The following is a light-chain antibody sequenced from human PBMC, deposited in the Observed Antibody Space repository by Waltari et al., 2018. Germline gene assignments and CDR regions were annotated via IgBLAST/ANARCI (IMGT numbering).Light chain of an antibody. CDR1: SSNIGRNY. V-gene: IGLV1-47*01. Sequence: QSVLTQPPSASGTPGQRVTISCSGSSSNIGRNYVYWYQQLPRPAPKHLYYRNNQRPSGVPVRFSGSKSGTSASLAISGRRSEDEADYYCAAWDDSLSGRVFGGGTKLTVL. J-gene: IGLJ2*01. CDR2: RNN. CDR3: AAWDDSLSGRV.